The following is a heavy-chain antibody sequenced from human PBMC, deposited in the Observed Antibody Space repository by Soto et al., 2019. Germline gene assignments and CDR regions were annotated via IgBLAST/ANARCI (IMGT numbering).Heavy chain of an antibody. D-gene: IGHD3-10*01. CDR1: GYSFTSYW. CDR3: ARGLNHMVREVYGMDV. V-gene: IGHV5-10-1*03. J-gene: IGHJ6*02. Sequence: EVQLVQSGAEVKKPGESLRISCKGSGYSFTSYWISWVRQMPGKGLEWMGRIDPSDSYTNYSPSFQGHVTISADKSISTAYLQWSSLKASDTAMYYCARGLNHMVREVYGMDVWGQGTTVTVSS. CDR2: IDPSDSYT.